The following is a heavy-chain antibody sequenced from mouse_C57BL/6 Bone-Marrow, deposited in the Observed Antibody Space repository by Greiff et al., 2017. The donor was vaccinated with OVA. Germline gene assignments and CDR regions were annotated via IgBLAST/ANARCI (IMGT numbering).Heavy chain of an antibody. D-gene: IGHD1-1*01. CDR1: GFNITDYY. CDR3: TRYYGSSLDY. Sequence: VQLQQSGAELVRPGASVKLSCTASGFNITDYYMHWVKQRPEQGLEWIGRIDPEDGDTEYAPKFQGKATLTADTSSNTAYLRLRSLTSEDTAVCYSTRYYGSSLDYWGQGTTLTVSS. V-gene: IGHV14-1*01. CDR2: IDPEDGDT. J-gene: IGHJ2*01.